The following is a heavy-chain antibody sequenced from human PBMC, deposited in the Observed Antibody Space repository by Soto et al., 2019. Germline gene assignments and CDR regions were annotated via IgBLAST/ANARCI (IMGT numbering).Heavy chain of an antibody. D-gene: IGHD3-10*01. CDR1: GYTFTSYA. CDR2: INAGNGNT. Sequence: QVQLVQSGAEVKKPRASVKVSCKASGYTFTSYAMHWVRQAPGQRLEWMGWINAGNGNTKYSQKFQGRVTITRDTSASTAYMDLSSLRSEDTAVYYCAVTMFRGDRWYFDLWGRGTLVTVSS. CDR3: AVTMFRGDRWYFDL. J-gene: IGHJ2*01. V-gene: IGHV1-3*01.